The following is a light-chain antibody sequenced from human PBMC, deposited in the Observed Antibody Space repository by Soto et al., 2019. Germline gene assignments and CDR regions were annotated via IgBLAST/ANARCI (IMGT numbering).Light chain of an antibody. Sequence: EIVMTQSPATLSVSPGERATLSCRASQSISSNLAWYQQKPGQAPRLLIYGASTRATAFPARFSGSGSGTEFTLTISSLQSEDFAVYYCQQYNNWPMYTFGQGTKLEIK. CDR3: QQYNNWPMYT. CDR1: QSISSN. V-gene: IGKV3-15*01. CDR2: GAS. J-gene: IGKJ2*01.